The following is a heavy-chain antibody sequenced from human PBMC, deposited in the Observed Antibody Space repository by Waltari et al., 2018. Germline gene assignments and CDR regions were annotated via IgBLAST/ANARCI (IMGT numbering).Heavy chain of an antibody. CDR2: IFWNGGGT. J-gene: IGHJ6*02. CDR3: GKDLEPGGMGV. Sequence: EVQLVESGGRLVGPGMSLRPACTVVGFNLVDYAIPWVRQAPGEGLEWVSGIFWNGGGTGYADSVKGRFTISRDKAKNTLYLQMDSLRADDTALYYCGKDLEPGGMGVWGQGTTLTVSS. V-gene: IGHV3-9*01. CDR1: GFNLVDYA.